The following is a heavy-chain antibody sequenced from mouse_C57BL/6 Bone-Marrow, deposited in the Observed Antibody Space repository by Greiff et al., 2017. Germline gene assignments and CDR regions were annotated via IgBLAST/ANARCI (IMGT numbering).Heavy chain of an antibody. CDR1: GFNIKDYY. Sequence: EVQLQQSGAELVRPGASVKLSCTASGFNIKDYYMHWVKQRPEQGLEWIGRIDPEDGDTEYAPKFQGKATMTADTSSNTACLQLSSLTSEDTAVYYCTTCYGNYAGFAYWGQGTLVTVSA. D-gene: IGHD2-1*01. CDR3: TTCYGNYAGFAY. CDR2: IDPEDGDT. J-gene: IGHJ3*01. V-gene: IGHV14-1*01.